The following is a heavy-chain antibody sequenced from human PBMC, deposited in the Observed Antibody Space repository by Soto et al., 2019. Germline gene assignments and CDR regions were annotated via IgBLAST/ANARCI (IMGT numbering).Heavy chain of an antibody. D-gene: IGHD3-16*01. V-gene: IGHV1-24*01. CDR1: GYTLTELS. CDR3: ATLLIPKGYDNWFDP. CDR2: FDPEDGET. J-gene: IGHJ5*02. Sequence: ASVKVSCKVSGYTLTELSMHWVRQAPGKGLEWMGGFDPEDGETIYAQKFQGRVTMTEDTSTDTAYMELSSLRSEDTAVYYWATLLIPKGYDNWFDPWGQGTLVTVSS.